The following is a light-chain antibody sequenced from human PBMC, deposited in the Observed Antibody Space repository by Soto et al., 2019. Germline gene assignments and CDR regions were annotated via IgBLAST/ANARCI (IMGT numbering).Light chain of an antibody. J-gene: IGKJ2*02. CDR3: QQYNSYPCT. V-gene: IGKV1-5*03. Sequence: DIQMTQSPSTLSASVGDRVTITCRASQSIGSWLAWYQQKPGKAPKLLIYKASNLESGVPSRFSGSGSGTDFTLTISSLQPDDFATYSCQQYNSYPCTFGQGTKLEVK. CDR2: KAS. CDR1: QSIGSW.